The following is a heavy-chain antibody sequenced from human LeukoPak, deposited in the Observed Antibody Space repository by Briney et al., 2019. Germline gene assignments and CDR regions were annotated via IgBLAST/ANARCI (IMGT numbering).Heavy chain of an antibody. CDR3: ARWGNYYDRRGSYFQH. J-gene: IGHJ1*01. CDR2: INWYGGGT. CDR1: GFTFYDYG. V-gene: IGHV3-20*04. Sequence: PGGSLRLSCAASGFTFYDYGMSWVRQAPGKGLEWVASINWYGGGTDYVDSVKGRFTISRDNAKNSLYLQIKSLRAEDTALYYCARWGNYYDRRGSYFQHWGQGTLVTVSS. D-gene: IGHD3-22*01.